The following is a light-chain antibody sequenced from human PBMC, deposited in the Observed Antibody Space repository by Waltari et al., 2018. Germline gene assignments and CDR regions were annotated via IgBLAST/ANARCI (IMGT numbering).Light chain of an antibody. J-gene: IGKJ3*01. CDR2: EPT. Sequence: ETTLTQSPAFMSATPGDNVNISCKASQDIDDDLNWCQQKPGEVSLFIIQEPTTLVPGISPRFSGSGYGPDFTLTINNLECEDAAFSFCLQHHSFPFVPGTKVDVK. CDR1: QDIDDD. V-gene: IGKV5-2*01. CDR3: LQHHSFP.